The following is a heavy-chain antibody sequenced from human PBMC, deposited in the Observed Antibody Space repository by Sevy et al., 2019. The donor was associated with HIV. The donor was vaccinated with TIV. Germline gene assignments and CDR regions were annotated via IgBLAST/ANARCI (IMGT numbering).Heavy chain of an antibody. CDR3: AKDGTNYYDSRGYYSYFYYYMDV. D-gene: IGHD3-22*01. Sequence: GGSLRLSCATFRFTFSNYGMHWVRQAPGKGLEWVAFIRSDGNNEHYADSVKGRFSISRDNSKHILYLQMDSLRPEDTALYYCAKDGTNYYDSRGYYSYFYYYMDVWGKGTTVTVSS. CDR1: RFTFSNYG. J-gene: IGHJ6*03. V-gene: IGHV3-30*02. CDR2: IRSDGNNE.